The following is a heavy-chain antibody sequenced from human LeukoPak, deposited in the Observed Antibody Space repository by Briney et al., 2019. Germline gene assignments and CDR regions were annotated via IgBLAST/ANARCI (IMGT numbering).Heavy chain of an antibody. CDR2: ISPNSGGT. J-gene: IGHJ5*02. V-gene: IGHV1-2*02. CDR1: GYTFTDYY. Sequence: ASVKVSCKASGYTFTDYYMHWVRQAPGQGLEWMGWISPNSGGTNYAQKFQGRVTMTRDTSISTAYMELSGLRSDDTAVYYCARDYVGDNWFDPWGQGTLVTVSS. CDR3: ARDYVGDNWFDP. D-gene: IGHD3-16*01.